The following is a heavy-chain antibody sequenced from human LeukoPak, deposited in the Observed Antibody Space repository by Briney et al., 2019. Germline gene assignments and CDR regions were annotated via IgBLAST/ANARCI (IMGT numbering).Heavy chain of an antibody. D-gene: IGHD4-23*01. CDR3: ARFGGNQDY. J-gene: IGHJ4*02. Sequence: GASVKVSCKASGYTFTGYYMYWVRQAPGRGLEWMGWINPNSGGTNYAQKFQGRVTMTRDTSISTAYMELSRLRPDDTAVYYCARFGGNQDYWGQGTLVTVSS. V-gene: IGHV1-2*02. CDR2: INPNSGGT. CDR1: GYTFTGYY.